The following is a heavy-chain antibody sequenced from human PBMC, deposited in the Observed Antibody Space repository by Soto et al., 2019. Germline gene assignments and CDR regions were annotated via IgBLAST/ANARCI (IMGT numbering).Heavy chain of an antibody. D-gene: IGHD4-17*01. J-gene: IGHJ5*02. CDR1: GGTFSSYA. V-gene: IGHV1-69*01. CDR2: IIPIFGTA. Sequence: SCKASGGTFSSYAISWVRQAPGQGLEWMGGIIPIFGTANYAQKFQGRVTITADESTSTAYMELSSLRAEDTAVYYCANSQTSYDYGDYWFDPWGQGTLVTVSS. CDR3: ANSQTSYDYGDYWFDP.